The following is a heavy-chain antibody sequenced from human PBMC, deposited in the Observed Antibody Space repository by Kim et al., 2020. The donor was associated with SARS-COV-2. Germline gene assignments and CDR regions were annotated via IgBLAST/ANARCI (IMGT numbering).Heavy chain of an antibody. D-gene: IGHD1-26*01. CDR2: IYYSGST. Sequence: SETLSLTCTVSGGSISSSSYYWGWIRQPPGKGLEWIGSIYYSGSTYYNPSLKSRVTISVDTSKNQFSLKLSSVTAADTAVYYCARGGSYYVIDYWGQGTLVTVSS. CDR1: GGSISSSSYY. CDR3: ARGGSYYVIDY. J-gene: IGHJ4*02. V-gene: IGHV4-39*01.